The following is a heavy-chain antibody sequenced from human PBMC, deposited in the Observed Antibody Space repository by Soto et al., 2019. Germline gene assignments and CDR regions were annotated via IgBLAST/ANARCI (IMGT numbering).Heavy chain of an antibody. D-gene: IGHD3-10*01. CDR1: GFTFSSYG. Sequence: QVKLVESGGGVVQPGRSLRLSCAASGFTFSSYGMHWVRQAPGKGLEWVAVISYDGSNKYYADSVKGRFTISRDNSKNTLYLQMNSLRAEDTAVYYCAKVAGSGPDYWGQGTLVTVSS. CDR2: ISYDGSNK. CDR3: AKVAGSGPDY. V-gene: IGHV3-30*18. J-gene: IGHJ4*02.